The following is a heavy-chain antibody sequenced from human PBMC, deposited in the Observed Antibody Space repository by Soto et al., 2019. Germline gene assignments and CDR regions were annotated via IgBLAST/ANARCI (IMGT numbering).Heavy chain of an antibody. Sequence: SETLSLTCSVSGGSISIYYLSWIRQPPGKGLEWIAYIYYSGTSYNPSLKSRVSISLDTSKNQFSLKLSSVTAADTAVYYCARTYDGSGPNSGGYAFDIWGQGTTVTVSS. CDR3: ARTYDGSGPNSGGYAFDI. CDR1: GGSISIYY. V-gene: IGHV4-59*01. CDR2: IYYSGT. D-gene: IGHD3-22*01. J-gene: IGHJ3*02.